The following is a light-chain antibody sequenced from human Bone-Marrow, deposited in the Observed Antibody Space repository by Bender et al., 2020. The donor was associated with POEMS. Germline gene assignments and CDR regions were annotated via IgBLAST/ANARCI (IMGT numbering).Light chain of an antibody. V-gene: IGLV1-40*01. CDR3: QSHDSILSWV. J-gene: IGLJ3*02. CDR2: HDT. CDR1: ASNIGAGYE. Sequence: SVLTQPPSVSGAPGQTVTISCTGGASNIGAGYEVHWYQQFPGTAPKLLIYHDTNRPSGVPDRFSASKSGISASLTITGLQSEDEADYFCQSHDSILSWVFGGGTKLTVL.